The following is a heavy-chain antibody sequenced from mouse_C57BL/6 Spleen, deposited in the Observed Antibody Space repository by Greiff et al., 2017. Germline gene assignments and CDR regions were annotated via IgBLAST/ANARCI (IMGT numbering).Heavy chain of an antibody. Sequence: VQLQQSGAELMKPGASVKLSCKATGYTFTGSLIEWVKLRPGHGLEWIGEILPGSGSTNCNEKFKGKATFTADTSANTAYMHLSSLTTEDSAIYCCARGRDYFDYWGQGTTLTVSS. J-gene: IGHJ2*01. CDR3: ARGRDYFDY. CDR2: ILPGSGST. CDR1: GYTFTGSL. V-gene: IGHV1-9*01.